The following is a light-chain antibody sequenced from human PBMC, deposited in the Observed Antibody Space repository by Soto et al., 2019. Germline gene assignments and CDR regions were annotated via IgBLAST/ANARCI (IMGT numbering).Light chain of an antibody. J-gene: IGKJ3*01. CDR3: QQYGGSPIFT. Sequence: EIVLTQSPGTLSLSPGERATLSCRASQSISNSYLAWYQQKPGQAPRLLIYGASSRATGIPDRFSGSGSGTDFPLTISRLEPEDFAVYYCQQYGGSPIFTFCPGNKVDIK. CDR1: QSISNSY. V-gene: IGKV3-20*01. CDR2: GAS.